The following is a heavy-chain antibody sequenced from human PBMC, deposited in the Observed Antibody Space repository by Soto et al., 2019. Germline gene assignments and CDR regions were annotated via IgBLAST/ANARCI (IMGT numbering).Heavy chain of an antibody. D-gene: IGHD2-2*02. J-gene: IGHJ3*02. Sequence: ASVKVSCKASGYTFTSYGISWVRQAPGQGLEWMGWISAYNGNTNYAQKLQGRVTMTTDTSTSTAYMELRSPRSDDTAVYYCARASVPAAIRGIYAFDIWGQGTMVTVSS. CDR2: ISAYNGNT. CDR1: GYTFTSYG. V-gene: IGHV1-18*01. CDR3: ARASVPAAIRGIYAFDI.